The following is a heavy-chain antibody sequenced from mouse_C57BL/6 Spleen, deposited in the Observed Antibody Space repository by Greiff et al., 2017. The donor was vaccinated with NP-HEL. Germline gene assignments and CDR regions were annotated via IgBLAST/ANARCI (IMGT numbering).Heavy chain of an antibody. CDR2: INPGSGGT. CDR3: ARGGNFQDYFDY. V-gene: IGHV1-54*01. Sequence: QVQLQQSGAELVRPGTSVKVSCKASGYAFTNYLIEWVKQRPGQGLEWIGVINPGSGGTNYNEKFKGKATLTADKSSSTAYMQLSSLTSEDSAVYFCARGGNFQDYFDYWGQGTTLTVSS. CDR1: GYAFTNYL. D-gene: IGHD2-1*01. J-gene: IGHJ2*01.